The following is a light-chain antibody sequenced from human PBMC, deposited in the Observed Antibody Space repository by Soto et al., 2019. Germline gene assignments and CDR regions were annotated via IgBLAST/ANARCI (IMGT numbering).Light chain of an antibody. CDR3: QHHNSYSQT. CDR1: QSIRHY. Sequence: DIQMTQSPPTLSPSVGDRVTITCRASQSIRHYLAWYQQMPGKAPKLLIYGASTLQRGVPSRFSGSGSGTEFTLTISSLQPDDFGTYFCQHHNSYSQTFGQGTKV. V-gene: IGKV1-5*01. CDR2: GAS. J-gene: IGKJ1*01.